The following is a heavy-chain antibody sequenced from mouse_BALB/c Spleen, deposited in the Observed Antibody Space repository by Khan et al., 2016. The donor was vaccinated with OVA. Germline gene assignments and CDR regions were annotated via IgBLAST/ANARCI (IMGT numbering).Heavy chain of an antibody. J-gene: IGHJ2*01. Sequence: EVQLQESGPGLVKPSQSLSLTCTVTGYSITSDYAWNWIRQFPGNKLEWMGFISYSGNTKYNPSLKSRISVTRDTSKNQFFLQLNSVTTEDTATDDCARVYGGDFDYWGQGTTLTVSS. D-gene: IGHD2-10*02. CDR2: ISYSGNT. CDR3: ARVYGGDFDY. CDR1: GYSITSDYA. V-gene: IGHV3-2*02.